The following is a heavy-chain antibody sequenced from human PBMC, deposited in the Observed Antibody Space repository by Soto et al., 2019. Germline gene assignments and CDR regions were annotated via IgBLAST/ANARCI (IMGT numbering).Heavy chain of an antibody. Sequence: PGGSLRLSCAASGFTFSSYWMSWVRQAPGKGLEWVSYISSSGSTIYYADSVKGRFTISRDNAKNSLYLQMNSLRAEDTAVYYCAGGLENYYYYGMDVWGQGTTVTVSS. D-gene: IGHD3-3*01. J-gene: IGHJ6*02. CDR2: ISSSGSTI. CDR3: AGGLENYYYYGMDV. CDR1: GFTFSSYW. V-gene: IGHV3-48*04.